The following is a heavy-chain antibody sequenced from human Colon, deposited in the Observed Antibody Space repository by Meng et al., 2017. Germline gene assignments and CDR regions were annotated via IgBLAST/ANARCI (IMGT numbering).Heavy chain of an antibody. CDR3: ARHVNSGGYPFDY. J-gene: IGHJ4*02. CDR1: GGSISSSSYY. Sequence: QLQLQESGPGLVKPSETLSLTCTVSGGSISSSSYYWGWIRQPPEKGLEWIGSIYYSGNTYYNPSLKSRVTISVDTSKKQFSLKLTSVTAADTAVYFCARHVNSGGYPFDYWGQGTLVTVSS. V-gene: IGHV4-39*01. CDR2: IYYSGNT. D-gene: IGHD1-26*01.